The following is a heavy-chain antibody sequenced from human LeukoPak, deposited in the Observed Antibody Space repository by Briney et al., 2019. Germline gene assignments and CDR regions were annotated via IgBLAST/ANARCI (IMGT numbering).Heavy chain of an antibody. J-gene: IGHJ4*02. V-gene: IGHV3-23*01. CDR3: AKDPGYCTNGVCYTGGYFDY. D-gene: IGHD2-8*01. Sequence: GGSLRLSCVGSGFTFSSYAMSWVRQAPGKGLEWVSAISGSGGSTYYADSVKGRFTISRDNSKNTLYLQMNSLRAEDTAVYYCAKDPGYCTNGVCYTGGYFDYWGQGTLVTVSS. CDR2: ISGSGGST. CDR1: GFTFSSYA.